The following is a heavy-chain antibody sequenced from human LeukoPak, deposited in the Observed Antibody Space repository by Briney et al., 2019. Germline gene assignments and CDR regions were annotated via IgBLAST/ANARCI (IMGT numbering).Heavy chain of an antibody. V-gene: IGHV4-39*07. CDR1: GGSISSSSYY. Sequence: PSETLSLTCTVSGGSISSSSYYWGWIRQPPGKGLEWIGSIYYSGSTYYNPSLKSRVTISVDTSKNQFSLKLSSVTAADTAVYYCARDVYSGYDLGAFDIWGQGTMVTVSS. CDR3: ARDVYSGYDLGAFDI. D-gene: IGHD5-12*01. J-gene: IGHJ3*02. CDR2: IYYSGST.